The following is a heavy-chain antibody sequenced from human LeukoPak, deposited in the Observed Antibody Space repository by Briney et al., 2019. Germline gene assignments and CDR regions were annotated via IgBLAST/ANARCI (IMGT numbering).Heavy chain of an antibody. D-gene: IGHD1-26*01. J-gene: IGHJ4*02. Sequence: PGGSLRLSCAASGFTFSSYAMSWVRQAPGKGLEWVSAISGSGGSTYYADSVKGRFTISRHNSKNTVYLQMSSLRAEDGAVYYCAKDPRRWELGDYWGQGTLVTVSS. CDR1: GFTFSSYA. V-gene: IGHV3-23*01. CDR3: AKDPRRWELGDY. CDR2: ISGSGGST.